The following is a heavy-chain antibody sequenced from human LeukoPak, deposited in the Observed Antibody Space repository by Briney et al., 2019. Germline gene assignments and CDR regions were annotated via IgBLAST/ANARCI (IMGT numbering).Heavy chain of an antibody. CDR3: ASGVYYLDY. D-gene: IGHD3-10*01. V-gene: IGHV3-7*01. CDR1: GFSFSSYW. J-gene: IGHJ4*02. Sequence: PGGSLRLSCVASGFSFSSYWMTWVRQAPGKGLVWVANIRQDGSEKYYVDSVQGRFTISRDNAKNSLFLQMNSLRAEATAIYYCASGVYYLDYWGQGTLVTVSS. CDR2: IRQDGSEK.